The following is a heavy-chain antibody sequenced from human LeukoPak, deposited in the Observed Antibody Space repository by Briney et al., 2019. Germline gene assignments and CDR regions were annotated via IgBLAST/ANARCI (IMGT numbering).Heavy chain of an antibody. V-gene: IGHV4-39*01. D-gene: IGHD1-26*01. CDR3: ATPYSGGYHGLDI. Sequence: SETLSLTCTVSGGSISSSTYYWGWIRRPPGKGLEWIGSIYYSGSTYYNPSLKSRVTISVDTSKNQFSLKLNSVTAADTAVYYCATPYSGGYHGLDIWGQGTMVTVSS. CDR1: GGSISSSTYY. J-gene: IGHJ3*02. CDR2: IYYSGST.